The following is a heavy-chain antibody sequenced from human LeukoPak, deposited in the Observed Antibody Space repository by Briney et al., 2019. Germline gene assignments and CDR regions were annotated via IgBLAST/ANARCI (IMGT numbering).Heavy chain of an antibody. D-gene: IGHD1-26*01. Sequence: GSLRLSCAASGLTFSNYNMNWVRQAPGKGLEWVSSITSSSRYIYYGDPVKGRFTISRDNAKNSLFLQMNSLRAEDTAVYYCARDRGSYTLDSWGPGTLVTVSS. CDR2: ITSSSRYI. V-gene: IGHV3-21*01. J-gene: IGHJ4*02. CDR1: GLTFSNYN. CDR3: ARDRGSYTLDS.